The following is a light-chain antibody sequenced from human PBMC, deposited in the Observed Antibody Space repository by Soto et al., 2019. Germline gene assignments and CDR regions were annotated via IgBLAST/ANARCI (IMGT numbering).Light chain of an antibody. Sequence: QSALTQPRSVSGSPGQSVTISCTGTSSDVGAYNYVSWYQQHPGKAPKLMIYHVSKRPSGVPDRFSGSKSGNAASLTISGLQADDEADYYCCSLATSHTYVFGSGTKVTVL. CDR2: HVS. J-gene: IGLJ1*01. CDR3: CSLATSHTYV. V-gene: IGLV2-11*01. CDR1: SSDVGAYNY.